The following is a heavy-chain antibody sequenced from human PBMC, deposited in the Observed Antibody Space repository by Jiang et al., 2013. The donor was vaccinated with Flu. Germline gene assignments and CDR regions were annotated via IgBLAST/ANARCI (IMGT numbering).Heavy chain of an antibody. CDR3: AREMATITSWVDY. D-gene: IGHD5-24*01. CDR1: GGSISSSSYY. Sequence: GSGLVKPSETLSLTCTVSGGSISSSSYYWGWIRQPPGKGLEWIGSIYYSGSTCYNPSLKSRVTISVDTSKNQFSLKLSSVTAADTAVYYCAREMATITSWVDYWGQGTLV. CDR2: IYYSGST. J-gene: IGHJ4*02. V-gene: IGHV4-39*07.